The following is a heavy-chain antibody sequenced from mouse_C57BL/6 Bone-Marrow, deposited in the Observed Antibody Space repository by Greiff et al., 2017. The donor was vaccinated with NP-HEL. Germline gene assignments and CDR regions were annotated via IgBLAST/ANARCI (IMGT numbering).Heavy chain of an antibody. D-gene: IGHD4-1*01. J-gene: IGHJ3*01. Sequence: DVHLVESGGGLVQPGGSLKLSCAASGFTFSDYYMYWVRQTPEKRLEWVAYISNGGGSTYYPDTVKGRFTISRDNAKNTLYLQMSRLKSEDTAMYYCARRNWAWFAYWGQGTLVTVSA. V-gene: IGHV5-12*01. CDR1: GFTFSDYY. CDR2: ISNGGGST. CDR3: ARRNWAWFAY.